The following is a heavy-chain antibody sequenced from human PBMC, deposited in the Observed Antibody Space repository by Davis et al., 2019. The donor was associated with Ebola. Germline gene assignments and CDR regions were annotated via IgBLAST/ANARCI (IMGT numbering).Heavy chain of an antibody. J-gene: IGHJ4*02. D-gene: IGHD3-10*01. Sequence: GSLRLSCAASGGTFSNAWRRWVRQAPGKGLEWVANIKQDGSEKYYVDSVKGRFTISRDNAKNSLYLQMNSLRAEDTAVYYCARDKRNEHNRFLLWTTGGDYWGQGTLVTVSS. V-gene: IGHV3-7*01. CDR3: ARDKRNEHNRFLLWTTGGDY. CDR2: IKQDGSEK. CDR1: GGTFSNAW.